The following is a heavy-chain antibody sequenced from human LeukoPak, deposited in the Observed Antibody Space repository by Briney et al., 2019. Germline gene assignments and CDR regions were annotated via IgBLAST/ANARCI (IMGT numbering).Heavy chain of an antibody. CDR1: GYTFTGYY. Sequence: ASVKVSCKASGYTFTGYYMHWVRQAPGQGLEWMGWINPNSGGTNYAQKFQGRVTMTGDTSISTAYMELSRLRSDDTAVYYCARGWWYDSSGYYSADDYYFDYWGQGTLVTVSS. D-gene: IGHD3-22*01. CDR3: ARGWWYDSSGYYSADDYYFDY. J-gene: IGHJ4*02. V-gene: IGHV1-2*02. CDR2: INPNSGGT.